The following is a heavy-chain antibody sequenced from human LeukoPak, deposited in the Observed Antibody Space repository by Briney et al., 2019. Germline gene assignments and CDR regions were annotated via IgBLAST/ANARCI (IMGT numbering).Heavy chain of an antibody. CDR1: GGSFSGYY. J-gene: IGHJ5*02. V-gene: IGHV4-34*01. D-gene: IGHD4-17*01. CDR3: ARGSLKTTVTTSSFDP. CDR2: INHSGST. Sequence: SETLSLTCAVYGGSFSGYYWSWIRQPPGKGLEWIGDINHSGSTNYNPSPKSRVTISVDTSKNQFSLKLSSVTDADAAVYYCARGSLKTTVTTSSFDPRGQGTLVTVSS.